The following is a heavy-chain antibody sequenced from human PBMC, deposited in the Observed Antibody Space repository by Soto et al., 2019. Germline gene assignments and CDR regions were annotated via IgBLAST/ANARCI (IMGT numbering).Heavy chain of an antibody. Sequence: QVQLVESGGGAVQPGESLRLSCVASGFDFTYYAMHWVRQAPGKGLESVAVMSSDGSKIHQTESVKGRITISRDNSKNTMYLQMNSLRKEDTAVYFCAKDEGVGGTLGLFDYWGQGTLVSVSS. CDR1: GFDFTYYA. J-gene: IGHJ4*02. CDR2: MSSDGSKI. V-gene: IGHV3-30*18. D-gene: IGHD1-26*01. CDR3: AKDEGVGGTLGLFDY.